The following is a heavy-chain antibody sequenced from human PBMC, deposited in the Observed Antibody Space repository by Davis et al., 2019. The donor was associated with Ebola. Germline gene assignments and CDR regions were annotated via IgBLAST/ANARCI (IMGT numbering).Heavy chain of an antibody. D-gene: IGHD6-13*01. CDR2: IGGGGGST. CDR3: AKDIAYSSNTIDN. V-gene: IGHV3-23*01. CDR1: GFTFSDYY. J-gene: IGHJ4*02. Sequence: PGGSLRLSCAASGFTFSDYYMTWVRQAPGKGLEWVSIIGGGGGSTYYADSVKGRFTISRDNAKNSLYLQMNSLRAEDTALYYCAKDIAYSSNTIDNWGQGTLVTVSS.